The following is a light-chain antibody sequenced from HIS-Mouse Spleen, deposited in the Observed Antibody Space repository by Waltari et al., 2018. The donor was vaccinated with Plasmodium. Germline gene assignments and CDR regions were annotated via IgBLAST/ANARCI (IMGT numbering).Light chain of an antibody. V-gene: IGLV3-10*01. CDR1: ALPKTY. Sequence: SYELTQPPSVSVSPGQTARITCSGDALPKTYAYWYQQKSGQAPVLVIYEDSKRPSGSPERFSGSSSGTMATLTISVAQVEDEADYYCYSTDSSGNHRVFGGGTKLTVL. CDR2: EDS. J-gene: IGLJ3*02. CDR3: YSTDSSGNHRV.